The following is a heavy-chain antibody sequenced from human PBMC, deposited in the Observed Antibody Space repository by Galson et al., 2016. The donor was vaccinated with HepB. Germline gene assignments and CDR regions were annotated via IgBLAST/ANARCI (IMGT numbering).Heavy chain of an antibody. CDR2: VSGSAVST. V-gene: IGHV3-23*01. CDR1: GFTFSTYA. Sequence: SLRLSCAASGFTFSTYAMAWVRQAPGKGLGWVSGVSGSAVSTFYADSVRGRFTISRDNSKNTLYLQMNSLTAEDTAVYYCAKGVYNWNDEGVDYWGQGTLVTVSS. D-gene: IGHD1-1*01. CDR3: AKGVYNWNDEGVDY. J-gene: IGHJ4*02.